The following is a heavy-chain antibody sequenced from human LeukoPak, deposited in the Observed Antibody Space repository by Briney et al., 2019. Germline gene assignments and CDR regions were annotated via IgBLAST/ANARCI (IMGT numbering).Heavy chain of an antibody. CDR3: AKGISSGYPDAFDI. V-gene: IGHV3-9*03. Sequence: PGRSLRLSCAASGFTFDDYAMQWVRQAPGKGLEWVSGFSWDSGSIGYADSVKGRISISRDNVKNYLYLQMNSLRAEDMALYYCAKGISSGYPDAFDIWGQGTMVTVSS. J-gene: IGHJ3*02. CDR1: GFTFDDYA. CDR2: FSWDSGSI. D-gene: IGHD3-22*01.